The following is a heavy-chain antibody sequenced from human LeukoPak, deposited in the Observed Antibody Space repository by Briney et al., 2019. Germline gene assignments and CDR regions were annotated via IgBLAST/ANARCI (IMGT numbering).Heavy chain of an antibody. Sequence: SETLSLTCTVSGGSISSYYWSWLRQPPGKGLEWIGYIYYSGSTNYNPSHKSRVTISVATSKNQFSVKLSSVTAADTAVYYCARLVRGARYLNFDYWGQGTLVTVSS. CDR1: GGSISSYY. V-gene: IGHV4-59*08. J-gene: IGHJ4*02. CDR2: IYYSGST. D-gene: IGHD3-10*01. CDR3: ARLVRGARYLNFDY.